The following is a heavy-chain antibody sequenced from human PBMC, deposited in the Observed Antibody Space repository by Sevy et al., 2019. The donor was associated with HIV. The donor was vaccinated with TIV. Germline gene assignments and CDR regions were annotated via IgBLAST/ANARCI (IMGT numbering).Heavy chain of an antibody. CDR1: GYTLTKLS. D-gene: IGHD2-15*01. Sequence: ASVKVSCKVSGYTLTKLSIDWVRQAPGKALEWMGEFDPQDVKTISSQRFQGRLTMTVDTSTDTAYMVLSSLTSEDTAVYYCATVGLRYFSGSSSYQGDWFDPWGQGTLVTVSS. J-gene: IGHJ5*02. V-gene: IGHV1-24*01. CDR2: FDPQDVKT. CDR3: ATVGLRYFSGSSSYQGDWFDP.